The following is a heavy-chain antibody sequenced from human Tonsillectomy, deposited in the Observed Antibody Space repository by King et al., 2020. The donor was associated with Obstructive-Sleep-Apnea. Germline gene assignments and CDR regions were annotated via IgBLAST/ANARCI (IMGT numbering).Heavy chain of an antibody. Sequence: VQLVESGGGVVQPGRSLRLSCAASGFTFSSYGMHWVRQAPGKGLEWVAVISYDGSNKYYADSVKGRFTISRDNSKNTLYLQMNSLRAVDTAVYYCAKDPRYYDILTGYEDYWGQGTLVTVSS. CDR3: AKDPRYYDILTGYEDY. V-gene: IGHV3-30*18. CDR1: GFTFSSYG. D-gene: IGHD3-9*01. CDR2: ISYDGSNK. J-gene: IGHJ4*02.